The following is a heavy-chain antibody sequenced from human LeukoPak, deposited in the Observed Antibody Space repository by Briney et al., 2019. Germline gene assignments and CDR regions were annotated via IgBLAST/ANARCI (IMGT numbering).Heavy chain of an antibody. V-gene: IGHV3-7*01. J-gene: IGHJ6*03. CDR3: ARAGDSSSWYYYYYYMDV. Sequence: GGSLRLSCAASGFTFSSYWMSWVRQAPGKGLEWVANIKQDGSEKYYVDSVKGRFTISRDNAKNSLSLQMNSLRAEDTAVYYCARAGDSSSWYYYYYYMDVWGKGTTVTVSS. CDR1: GFTFSSYW. D-gene: IGHD6-13*01. CDR2: IKQDGSEK.